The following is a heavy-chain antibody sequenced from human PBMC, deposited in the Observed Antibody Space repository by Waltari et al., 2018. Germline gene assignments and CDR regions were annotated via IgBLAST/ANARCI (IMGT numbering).Heavy chain of an antibody. Sequence: ELQLVECGGGLSQRGWSLRLSCVASGFPFSSYWMYWVRQVPGTGLMWVSQINSDGSRPNYADSVRGRFTISRDNAKDTLYLQMNSLRVEDTGVYYCARARWLDYWGQGTLVTVSS. D-gene: IGHD2-15*01. CDR2: INSDGSRP. V-gene: IGHV3-74*01. CDR1: GFPFSSYW. J-gene: IGHJ4*02. CDR3: ARARWLDY.